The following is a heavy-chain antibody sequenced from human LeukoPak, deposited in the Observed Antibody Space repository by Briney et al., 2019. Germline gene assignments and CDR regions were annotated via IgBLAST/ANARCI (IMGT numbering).Heavy chain of an antibody. D-gene: IGHD3-16*01. CDR2: IIPIFGTA. CDR3: ARGWGRVKGYYYYMDV. V-gene: IGHV1-69*13. Sequence: ASVKVSCKASGGTFSSYAISWVRQAPGQGLEWMGGIIPIFGTANYAQKFQGRVTITADESTSTAYMELSSLRSEDTAVYYCARGWGRVKGYYYYMDVWGKGTTVTVSS. J-gene: IGHJ6*03. CDR1: GGTFSSYA.